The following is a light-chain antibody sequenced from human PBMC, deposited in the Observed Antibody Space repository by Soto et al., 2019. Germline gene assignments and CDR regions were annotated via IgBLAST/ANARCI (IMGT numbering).Light chain of an antibody. V-gene: IGKV3-15*01. Sequence: EIVMTQSPATLSVSPGERATLSCMASQSVSSNLSWYQQKPGQAPRLLIYGASTRATGIPARFSGSGSGTEFTLTISSLQSEDFAVYYCQQYNNWPPWTFGQGTRWIS. CDR2: GAS. CDR1: QSVSSN. J-gene: IGKJ1*01. CDR3: QQYNNWPPWT.